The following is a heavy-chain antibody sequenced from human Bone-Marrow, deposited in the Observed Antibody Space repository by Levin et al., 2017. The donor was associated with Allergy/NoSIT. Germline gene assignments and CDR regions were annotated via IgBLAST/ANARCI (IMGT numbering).Heavy chain of an antibody. Sequence: PSETLSLTCTVSGGSISSYYWSWVRQPAGKGLEWIGHIYASGSTDFNPSLKSRVTMSIDTSKNQFSLNVKSVSAADTAVYFCAGLGSRHGYHPDGFDSWGQGTMVTVSS. CDR1: GGSISSYY. CDR3: AGLGSRHGYHPDGFDS. D-gene: IGHD5-24*01. V-gene: IGHV4-4*07. J-gene: IGHJ3*02. CDR2: IYASGST.